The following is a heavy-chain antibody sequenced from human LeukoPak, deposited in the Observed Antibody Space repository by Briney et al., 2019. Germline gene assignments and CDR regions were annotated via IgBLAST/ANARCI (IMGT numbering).Heavy chain of an antibody. D-gene: IGHD3-3*01. V-gene: IGHV3-7*04. Sequence: GGSLRLYCAASGFTFSSYCMSWVRQAPGKGLEGVANIKQDGSEKYYVDSVKGRFTISRDNAKNSLYMQMNSLRGEDTAIYYCARGLGITIFGVVIKGLFDYWGQGTLVTVSS. CDR1: GFTFSSYC. J-gene: IGHJ4*02. CDR2: IKQDGSEK. CDR3: ARGLGITIFGVVIKGLFDY.